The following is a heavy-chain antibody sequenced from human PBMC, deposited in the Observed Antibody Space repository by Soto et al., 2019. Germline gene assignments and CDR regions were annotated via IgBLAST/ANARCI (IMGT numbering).Heavy chain of an antibody. CDR2: ISWKRGRV. CDR1: GFTFDDYA. Sequence: VQLVESGGGLVQPGSSLRLSCAASGFTFDDYAMHWVRQAPGKGLEWVSGISWKRGRVDYADSVKGRFTISRDNAKNSLYLQMNSLRAEHTALYFCAKDIASSPFYLDYWGQGTLVTVSS. CDR3: AKDIASSPFYLDY. D-gene: IGHD2-2*01. J-gene: IGHJ4*02. V-gene: IGHV3-9*01.